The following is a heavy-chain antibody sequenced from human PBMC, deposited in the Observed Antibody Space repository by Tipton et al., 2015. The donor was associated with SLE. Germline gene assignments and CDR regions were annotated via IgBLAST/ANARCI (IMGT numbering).Heavy chain of an antibody. CDR2: IYHSGST. Sequence: TLSLTCTVSGGSISSSSYYWGWVRQPPGKGLEWIGSIYHSGSTYYNPTLKSRVTISVDTSKNQFSLKLSSVTAADTAVYSCASLAGYSSSWSDAFDIWGQGTMVTVSS. V-gene: IGHV4-39*07. CDR1: GGSISSSSYY. D-gene: IGHD6-13*01. J-gene: IGHJ3*02. CDR3: ASLAGYSSSWSDAFDI.